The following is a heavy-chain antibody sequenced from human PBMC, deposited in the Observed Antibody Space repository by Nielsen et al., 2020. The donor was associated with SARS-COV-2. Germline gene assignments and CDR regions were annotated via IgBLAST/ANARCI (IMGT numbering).Heavy chain of an antibody. D-gene: IGHD6-13*01. V-gene: IGHV3-7*01. CDR3: AKDPSGIAAAGTYYYYYMDV. CDR1: GFTFSSYW. J-gene: IGHJ6*03. Sequence: GESLKISCAASGFTFSSYWMSWVRQAPGKGLEWVANIKQDGSEKYYVDSVKGRFTISRDNSKNTLYLQMNSLRADETSVYYCAKDPSGIAAAGTYYYYYMDVWGKGTTVTVSS. CDR2: IKQDGSEK.